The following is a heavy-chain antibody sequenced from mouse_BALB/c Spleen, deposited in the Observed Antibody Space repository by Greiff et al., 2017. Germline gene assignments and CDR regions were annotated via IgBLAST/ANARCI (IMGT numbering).Heavy chain of an antibody. CDR2: ISSGSSTI. Sequence: DVKLVESGGGLVQPGGSRKLSCAASGFTFSSFGMHWVRQAPEKGLEWVAYISSGSSTIYYADTVKGRFTISRDNPKNTLFLQMTSLRSEDTAMYYCARWYYAMDYWGQGTSVTVSS. J-gene: IGHJ4*01. V-gene: IGHV5-17*02. CDR1: GFTFSSFG. CDR3: ARWYYAMDY.